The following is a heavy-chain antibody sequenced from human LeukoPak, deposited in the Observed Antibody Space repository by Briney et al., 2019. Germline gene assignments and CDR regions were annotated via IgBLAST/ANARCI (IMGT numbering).Heavy chain of an antibody. CDR2: IIPILGIA. Sequence: SVKVSCKASGGTFSSYTISWVRQAPGQGLEWMGRIIPILGIANYAQKFQGRVTITTDKSTSTAYMELSSLRSEDTAVYYCAAYCSSTSCYGGLDYWGQGTLVTVSS. V-gene: IGHV1-69*02. J-gene: IGHJ4*02. CDR1: GGTFSSYT. D-gene: IGHD2-2*01. CDR3: AAYCSSTSCYGGLDY.